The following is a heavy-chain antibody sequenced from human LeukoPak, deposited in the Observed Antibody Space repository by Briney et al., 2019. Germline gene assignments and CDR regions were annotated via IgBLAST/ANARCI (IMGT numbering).Heavy chain of an antibody. D-gene: IGHD3-10*01. CDR1: GFTFSSYG. V-gene: IGHV3-30*18. CDR3: AKTVVRGVSRYGMDV. CDR2: ISYDGSNK. J-gene: IGHJ6*02. Sequence: GGSLRPSCAASGFTFSSYGMHWVRQAPGKGLEWVAVISYDGSNKYYADSVKGRFTISRDNSKNTLYLQMNSLRAEDTAVYYCAKTVVRGVSRYGMDVWGQGTTVTVSS.